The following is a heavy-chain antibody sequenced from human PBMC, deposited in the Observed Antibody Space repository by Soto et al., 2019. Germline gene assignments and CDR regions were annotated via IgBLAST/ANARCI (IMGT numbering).Heavy chain of an antibody. V-gene: IGHV3-21*01. Sequence: EVQLVESGGGLVKPGGSLRLSCAASGFTFNTYSMNWVRQAPGKGLEWVSSISSNSHYIYYADLVKGRFTISRDNAKNSLYLHMNSLRAEDTAVYYCARYRGRVLPAAIGYWGQGTLVTVSS. J-gene: IGHJ4*02. D-gene: IGHD2-2*02. CDR3: ARYRGRVLPAAIGY. CDR1: GFTFNTYS. CDR2: ISSNSHYI.